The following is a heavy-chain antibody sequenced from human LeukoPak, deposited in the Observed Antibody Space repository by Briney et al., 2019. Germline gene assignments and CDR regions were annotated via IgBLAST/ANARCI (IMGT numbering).Heavy chain of an antibody. CDR2: IIPIFGTA. V-gene: IGHV1-69*13. Sequence: ASVKVSCKASGYTFTSYGISWVRQAPGQGLEWMGGIIPIFGTANYAQKFQGRVTMTEDASTDTAYMELSSLRSEDTAVYYCATTYSSGWYVGGHFDYWGQGTLVTVSS. CDR3: ATTYSSGWYVGGHFDY. J-gene: IGHJ4*02. D-gene: IGHD6-19*01. CDR1: GYTFTSYG.